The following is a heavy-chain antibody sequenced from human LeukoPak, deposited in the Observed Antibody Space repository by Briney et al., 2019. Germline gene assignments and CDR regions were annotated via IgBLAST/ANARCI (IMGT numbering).Heavy chain of an antibody. Sequence: ASVKVSCKASGGTFSSYAINWMRQATGQGLEWMGWMNPNNGNTGYAQKFQGRVTITRHISITTAYMELSSLRSDDTAVYYCARGEGWSDYYRSLAYWGQGTLVTVSS. J-gene: IGHJ4*02. CDR1: GGTFSSYA. D-gene: IGHD3-3*01. V-gene: IGHV1-8*03. CDR3: ARGEGWSDYYRSLAY. CDR2: MNPNNGNT.